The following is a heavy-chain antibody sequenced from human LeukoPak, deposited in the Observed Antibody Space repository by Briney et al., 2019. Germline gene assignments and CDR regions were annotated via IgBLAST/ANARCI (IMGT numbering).Heavy chain of an antibody. Sequence: SETLSLTCAVYGGSFSGDFWSWIRQSPGKGLEWIGEINHLGNTKKSPSLKGRVTLSVDTSKNQFSLKVTSVTAADTAVYYCARGSPKLDSWGQGTPVTVSS. CDR3: ARGSPKLDS. V-gene: IGHV4-34*01. J-gene: IGHJ5*01. CDR2: INHLGNT. CDR1: GGSFSGDF.